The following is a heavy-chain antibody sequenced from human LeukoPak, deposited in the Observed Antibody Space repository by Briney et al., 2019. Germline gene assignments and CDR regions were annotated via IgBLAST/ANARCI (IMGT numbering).Heavy chain of an antibody. CDR3: ARGGYHHGFDI. D-gene: IGHD2-15*01. J-gene: IGHJ3*02. CDR1: GFTFSSYA. Sequence: GGSLRLSCAASGFTFSSYAMSWVRQAPGKGLEWVSAISGSGGSTYYADSAKGRFTISRDNAKSTLYLQMNSLKAEDTAVYYCARGGYHHGFDIWGQGTKVTVSS. CDR2: ISGSGGST. V-gene: IGHV3-23*01.